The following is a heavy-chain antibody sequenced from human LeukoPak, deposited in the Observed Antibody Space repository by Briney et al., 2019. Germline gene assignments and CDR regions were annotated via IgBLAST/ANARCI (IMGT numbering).Heavy chain of an antibody. CDR2: IYSGGST. CDR3: ARGQVRDFWSGYRWFDP. CDR1: GFTVSSNY. J-gene: IGHJ5*02. V-gene: IGHV3-66*01. D-gene: IGHD3-3*01. Sequence: GGSLRLSCAASGFTVSSNYMSWVRQAPGKGLEWVSVIYSGGSTYYADSVKGRFTISRDNSKNTLYLQMNSLRAEDTAVYYCARGQVRDFWSGYRWFDPWGQGTLVTVSS.